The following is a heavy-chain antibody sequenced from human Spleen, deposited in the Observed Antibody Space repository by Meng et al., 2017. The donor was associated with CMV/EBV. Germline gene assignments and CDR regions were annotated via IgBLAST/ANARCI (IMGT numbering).Heavy chain of an antibody. CDR1: GFIFDDYA. J-gene: IGHJ4*02. V-gene: IGHV3-9*01. CDR3: VKGSSGWYRADHFDY. CDR2: ISWNSGSL. Sequence: GGSLRLSCAASGFIFDDYAMHWVRQAPGKGLEWVSGISWNSGSLGYADSVKGRFTISRDNAKNCLYLQMKSLRAEDTAFYYCVKGSSGWYRADHFDYWGQGTLVTVSS. D-gene: IGHD6-19*01.